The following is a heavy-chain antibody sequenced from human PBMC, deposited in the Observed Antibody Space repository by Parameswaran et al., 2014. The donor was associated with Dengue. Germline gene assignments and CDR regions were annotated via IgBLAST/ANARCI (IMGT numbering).Heavy chain of an antibody. CDR3: ARASSSGYYADY. D-gene: IGHD3-22*01. Sequence: WVRQAPGQGLEWMGGIIPIFGTANYAQKFQGRVTITADESTSTAYMELSSLRSEDTAVYYCARASSSGYYADYWGQGTLVTVSS. J-gene: IGHJ4*02. CDR2: IIPIFGTA. V-gene: IGHV1-69*01.